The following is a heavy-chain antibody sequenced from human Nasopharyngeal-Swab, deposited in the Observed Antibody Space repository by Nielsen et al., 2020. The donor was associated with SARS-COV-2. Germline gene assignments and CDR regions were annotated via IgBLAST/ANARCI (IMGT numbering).Heavy chain of an antibody. CDR3: ARHGGFCSSTNCYGGWFDP. J-gene: IGHJ5*02. V-gene: IGHV5-51*01. CDR1: GYTFSSYW. D-gene: IGHD2-2*01. Sequence: GESLKLSCQGSGYTFSSYWIAWVRQMPGKGLDCMGMIYPSDSDTRYSPYFQGQVTMSVDKSINTAYLHWSSLKASDTAMYYCARHGGFCSSTNCYGGWFDPWGQGTQVIVSS. CDR2: IYPSDSDT.